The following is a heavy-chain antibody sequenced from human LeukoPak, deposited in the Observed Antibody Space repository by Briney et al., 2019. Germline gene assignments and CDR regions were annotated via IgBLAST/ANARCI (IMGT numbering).Heavy chain of an antibody. D-gene: IGHD6-19*01. CDR3: ARSIAVAISDAFDI. CDR1: GGSISSGSYY. Sequence: PSETLSLTCTVSGGSISSGSYYWSWIRQPPGKGLEWIGEINHSGSTNYNPSLKSRVTISVDTSKNQFSLKLSSVTAADTAVYYCARSIAVAISDAFDIWGQGTMVTVSS. J-gene: IGHJ3*02. CDR2: INHSGST. V-gene: IGHV4-39*07.